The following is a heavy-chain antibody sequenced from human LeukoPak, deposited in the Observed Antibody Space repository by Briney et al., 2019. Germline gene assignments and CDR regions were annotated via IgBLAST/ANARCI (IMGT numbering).Heavy chain of an antibody. Sequence: PSETLSLTCTVSGGSISSYYWSWIRQPAGKGLEWIGRIYTSGSTNYNPSLKSRVTMSVDTSKNQFSLKLSSVTAADTAVYYCARDLRDYDYVWGSRTHASDIWGQGTMVTVSS. CDR2: IYTSGST. J-gene: IGHJ3*02. V-gene: IGHV4-4*07. CDR1: GGSISSYY. CDR3: ARDLRDYDYVWGSRTHASDI. D-gene: IGHD3-16*01.